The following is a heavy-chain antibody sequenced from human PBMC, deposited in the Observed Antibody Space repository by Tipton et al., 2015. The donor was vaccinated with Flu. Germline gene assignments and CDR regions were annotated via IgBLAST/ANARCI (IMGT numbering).Heavy chain of an antibody. CDR1: GGSVSSGSYY. J-gene: IGHJ6*02. V-gene: IGHV4-61*01. Sequence: TLSLTCTVSGGSVSSGSYYWSWIRQPPGKGLEWIGYIYYSGSTNYNPSLKSRVTISVDTSKNQFSLKLSSVTAADTAVYYCAGDGGELELLGFYGTGVWGQGTTGTVSS. CDR3: AGDGGELELLGFYGTGV. D-gene: IGHD1-1*01. CDR2: IYYSGST.